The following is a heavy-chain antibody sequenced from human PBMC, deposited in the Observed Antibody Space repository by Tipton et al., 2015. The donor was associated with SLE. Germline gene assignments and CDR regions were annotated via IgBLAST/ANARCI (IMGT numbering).Heavy chain of an antibody. D-gene: IGHD3-22*01. J-gene: IGHJ4*02. CDR2: ISSSSRYI. Sequence: GSLRLSCAASGFTFSSYSMNWVRQAPGKGLEWVSSISSSSRYIYYADSVKGRFTISRDNAKNSLYLQMNSLRAEDTAVYYCARGPMIVVVNPLDYWGQGTLVTVSS. CDR1: GFTFSSYS. CDR3: ARGPMIVVVNPLDY. V-gene: IGHV3-21*01.